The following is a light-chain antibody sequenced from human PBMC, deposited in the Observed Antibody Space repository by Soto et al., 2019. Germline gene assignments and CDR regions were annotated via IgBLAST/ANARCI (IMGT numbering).Light chain of an antibody. J-gene: IGKJ4*01. CDR2: GAS. Sequence: EIVMTQSPATLSVSPGEGATLSCRASQSISSNLAWYQQKPGQAPKLLIYGASTRATGFPARFSGSGPGTEFTLTISSLQSEDYAVYYCQEYNDWPLTFGGGTEVDIK. V-gene: IGKV3-15*01. CDR3: QEYNDWPLT. CDR1: QSISSN.